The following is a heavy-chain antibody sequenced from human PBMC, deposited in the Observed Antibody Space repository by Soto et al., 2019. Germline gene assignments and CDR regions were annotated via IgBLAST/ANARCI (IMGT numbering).Heavy chain of an antibody. V-gene: IGHV3-23*01. Sequence: GGSLRLSCAASGFTFSDFAMAWVRQAPGKGLEWVSSASASGSGTYYADSVKGRFTISRDNSKNTLFLHMTNLRADDTAMFYCARDDAFGSPSHVGRGYFDLWGRGTLVTVSS. CDR2: ASASGSGT. J-gene: IGHJ2*01. D-gene: IGHD6-6*01. CDR1: GFTFSDFA. CDR3: ARDDAFGSPSHVGRGYFDL.